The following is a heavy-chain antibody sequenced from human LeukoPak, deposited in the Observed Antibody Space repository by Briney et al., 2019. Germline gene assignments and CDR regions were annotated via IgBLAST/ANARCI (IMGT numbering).Heavy chain of an antibody. Sequence: ASVKVSCKASGGTFSSYAISWVRQAPGQGLEWMGGIIPIFGTANYAQKFQGRVTITTDESTSTAYMELSSLRSEDTAVYYCARDPARTTVTTDYWGQGTLVTVSS. CDR3: ARDPARTTVTTDY. CDR1: GGTFSSYA. J-gene: IGHJ4*02. D-gene: IGHD4-17*01. CDR2: IIPIFGTA. V-gene: IGHV1-69*05.